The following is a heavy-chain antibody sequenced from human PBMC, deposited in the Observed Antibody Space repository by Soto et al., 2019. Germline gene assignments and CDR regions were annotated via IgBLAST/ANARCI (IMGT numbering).Heavy chain of an antibody. CDR2: IYPGDSDT. D-gene: IGHD2-8*01. CDR1: GYSFTSYW. V-gene: IGHV5-51*01. CDR3: ARRGRVGCTNGVCSDYYYYYMDV. Sequence: GESLKISCKGSGYSFTSYWIGWVRQMPGKGLEWMGIIYPGDSDTRYSPSFQGQVTISADKSISTAYLQWSSLKASDTAMYYCARRGRVGCTNGVCSDYYYYYMDVWGKGTTVTVSS. J-gene: IGHJ6*03.